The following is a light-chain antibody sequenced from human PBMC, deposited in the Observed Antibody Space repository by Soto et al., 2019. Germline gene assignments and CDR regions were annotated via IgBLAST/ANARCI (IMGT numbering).Light chain of an antibody. Sequence: QSALTQPRSASGSPGQSVTMSCTGSSSDVGGYDYVSWYQQHPGTAPKLMIYDVTKRPSGVPDRFSGSQSGNTAFLTISGLQAEDEADYYCCSYGGSYSVFGSGTKVTVL. CDR1: SSDVGGYDY. CDR3: CSYGGSYSV. J-gene: IGLJ1*01. V-gene: IGLV2-11*01. CDR2: DVT.